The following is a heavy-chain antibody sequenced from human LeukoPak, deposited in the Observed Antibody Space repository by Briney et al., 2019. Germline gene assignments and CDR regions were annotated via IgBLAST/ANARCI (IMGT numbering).Heavy chain of an antibody. Sequence: GESLNISCKGSGYSFTSYWIGWVRQMPGKGLEWMWIIYPCDSDTRYSPSFQGQVTISADKSISTAYLQWSSLKASDTAMYYCARLPNRCFDWLPHFDYWGQGTLVTVSS. CDR2: IYPCDSDT. J-gene: IGHJ4*02. CDR1: GYSFTSYW. D-gene: IGHD3-9*01. V-gene: IGHV5-51*01. CDR3: ARLPNRCFDWLPHFDY.